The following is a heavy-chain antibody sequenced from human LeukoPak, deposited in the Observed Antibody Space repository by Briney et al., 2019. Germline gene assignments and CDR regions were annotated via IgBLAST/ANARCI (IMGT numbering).Heavy chain of an antibody. D-gene: IGHD3-10*01. V-gene: IGHV4-30-2*01. CDR3: ARDVAYYYGSGTWFDP. CDR1: GGSISSGGYS. CDR2: IYHSGST. Sequence: SQTLSLTCAVSGGSISSGGYSWSWIRQPPGKRLERIGYIYHSGSTYYNPSLKSRVTISVDRSKNQFSLKLSSVTAADTAVYYCARDVAYYYGSGTWFDPWGQGTLVTVSS. J-gene: IGHJ5*02.